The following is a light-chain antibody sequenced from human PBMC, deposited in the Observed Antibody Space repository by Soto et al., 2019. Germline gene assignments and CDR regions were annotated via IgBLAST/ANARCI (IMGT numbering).Light chain of an antibody. CDR1: GSTIGAGYD. V-gene: IGLV1-40*01. CDR2: GNS. Sequence: QAVVTQPPSVSGAPGRGVPISCPGGGSTIGAGYDVHWYQQLPGTAPKPLIYGNSNRPSGVPDRFSGSKSGTSASLAITGLQAEDEADYYCQSYDSSLSGSNVVFGGGTKLTVL. J-gene: IGLJ2*01. CDR3: QSYDSSLSGSNVV.